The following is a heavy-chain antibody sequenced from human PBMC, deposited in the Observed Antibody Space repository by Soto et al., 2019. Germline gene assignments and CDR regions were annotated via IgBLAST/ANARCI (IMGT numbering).Heavy chain of an antibody. CDR2: VSGSGNTQ. Sequence: GGSLRLSCVASGFSFRSYSMNWVRQAPGKGPEWVAYVSGSGNTQYYADSVKGRFTITRDNSKNMIFLQMDSLRAEDTAVYYCARDKGTTCLDTWGQGNMVTVSS. D-gene: IGHD1-26*01. J-gene: IGHJ5*02. CDR3: ARDKGTTCLDT. CDR1: GFSFRSYS. V-gene: IGHV3-48*01.